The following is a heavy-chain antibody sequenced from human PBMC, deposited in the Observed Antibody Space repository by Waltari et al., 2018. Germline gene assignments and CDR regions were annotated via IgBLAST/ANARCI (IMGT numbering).Heavy chain of an antibody. V-gene: IGHV4-39*01. CDR3: ARHVRYSYGYFTWFDP. D-gene: IGHD5-18*01. CDR1: GGSISSSRYY. Sequence: QLQLQESGPGLVKPSETLSLTCTVSGGSISSSRYYWGWIRQPPGKGLEWIGSIYYSGSTYYNPSLKSRVTISVDTSKNQFSLKLSSVTAADTAVYYCARHVRYSYGYFTWFDPWGQGTLVTVSS. CDR2: IYYSGST. J-gene: IGHJ5*02.